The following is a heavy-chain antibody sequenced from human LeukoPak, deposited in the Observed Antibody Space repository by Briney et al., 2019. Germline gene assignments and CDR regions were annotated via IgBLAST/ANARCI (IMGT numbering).Heavy chain of an antibody. V-gene: IGHV1-2*02. CDR1: GYTFTGYY. J-gene: IGHJ3*02. D-gene: IGHD3-3*01. CDR3: ARKRFLEWLFPNDAFDI. CDR2: INPNSGGT. Sequence: ASVKVSCKASGYTFTGYYMHWVRQAPGQGLEWMGWINPNSGGTNYAQKFQGRVTMTRDTSISTAYMELSRLRSDDTAVYYCARKRFLEWLFPNDAFDIWGQGTMVTVSS.